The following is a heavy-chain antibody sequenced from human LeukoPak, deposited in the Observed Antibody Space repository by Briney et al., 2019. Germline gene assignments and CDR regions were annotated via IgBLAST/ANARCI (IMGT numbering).Heavy chain of an antibody. Sequence: PSETLSLTCTVSGGSIRSGSYYWSWIRQPAGKGLEWIGHICTRGTTNYNPSVKSRVTVSLDTSKNQISLKLSSVTAADTAIYYCARVYTVMGATTVDHYHYYMDVWGKGTTVTVSS. D-gene: IGHD5-18*01. V-gene: IGHV4-61*09. CDR2: ICTRGTT. J-gene: IGHJ6*03. CDR3: ARVYTVMGATTVDHYHYYMDV. CDR1: GGSIRSGSYY.